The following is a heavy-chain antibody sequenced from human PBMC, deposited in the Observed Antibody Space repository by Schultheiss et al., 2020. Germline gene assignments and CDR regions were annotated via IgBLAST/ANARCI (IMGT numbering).Heavy chain of an antibody. V-gene: IGHV1-8*01. CDR2: MRPTSGET. CDR3: ARDYGGQSGWFDP. CDR1: GYTFINYD. J-gene: IGHJ5*02. D-gene: IGHD4-23*01. Sequence: ASVKVSCKASGYTFINYDLNWVRQAAGQGLEWVGWMRPTSGETGYAQRFQGRVTMTRDTSIGAAYMELSSLTSDDTAVYYCARDYGGQSGWFDPWGQGTLVNVSS.